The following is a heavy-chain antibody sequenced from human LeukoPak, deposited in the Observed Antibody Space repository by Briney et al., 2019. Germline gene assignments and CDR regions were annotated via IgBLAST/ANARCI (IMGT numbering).Heavy chain of an antibody. Sequence: ASVKVPCKTSGYTFTRHHIHWVRQAPGQGLEWMGVINPSGGTTTYAQNFQGRVTMTRDTSTITVYMELSSLRSDDTAVYYCAREAIFGVVREYYFDYWGQGTLVTVS. CDR3: AREAIFGVVREYYFDY. V-gene: IGHV1-46*01. D-gene: IGHD3-3*01. CDR1: GYTFTRHH. J-gene: IGHJ4*02. CDR2: INPSGGTT.